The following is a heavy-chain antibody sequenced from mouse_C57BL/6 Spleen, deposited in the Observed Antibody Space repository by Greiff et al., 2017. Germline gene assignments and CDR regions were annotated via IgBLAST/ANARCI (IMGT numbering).Heavy chain of an antibody. D-gene: IGHD1-1*01. Sequence: QVQLQQSGPELVKPGASVTISCKASGYAFSSSWMNWVKQRPGKGLEWIGRIFPGDGATNYTGKFKGKATLTADKSSSTAYMQLSSLTSEDSAVYFCARSTTVVPLDYWGQGTTLTVSS. CDR2: IFPGDGAT. CDR3: ARSTTVVPLDY. J-gene: IGHJ2*01. CDR1: GYAFSSSW. V-gene: IGHV1-82*01.